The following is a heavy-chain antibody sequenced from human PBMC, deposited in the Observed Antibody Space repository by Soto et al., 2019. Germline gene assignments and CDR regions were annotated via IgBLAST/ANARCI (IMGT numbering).Heavy chain of an antibody. CDR3: AREIVATMSFYFAS. V-gene: IGHV3-30-3*01. Sequence: QVQLVESGGGVVQPGRSLRLSCAASGFAFNRYAMHWVRQAPGQGLEWVAVVATDGSNKYYADSVKGRFTVSRDNSKDTLYLEMNSMRAEDTAVYYCAREIVATMSFYFASWGQGTLVTVSS. CDR1: GFAFNRYA. J-gene: IGHJ4*02. CDR2: VATDGSNK. D-gene: IGHD5-12*01.